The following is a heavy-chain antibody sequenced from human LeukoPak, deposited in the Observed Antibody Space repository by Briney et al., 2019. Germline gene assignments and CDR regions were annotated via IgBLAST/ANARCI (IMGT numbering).Heavy chain of an antibody. D-gene: IGHD2-2*01. V-gene: IGHV3-7*04. CDR1: GFTCSNYE. CDR2: INEDGSRK. CDR3: AGGYYAGY. Sequence: GGSLRLSCAVSGFTCSNYEMNWVRQAPGKGLEWVGNINEDGSRKNYADSVKGRFTISRDNSKNSLYLQMDSLRAEDTALYYCAGGYYAGYWGQGTQVTVSS. J-gene: IGHJ4*02.